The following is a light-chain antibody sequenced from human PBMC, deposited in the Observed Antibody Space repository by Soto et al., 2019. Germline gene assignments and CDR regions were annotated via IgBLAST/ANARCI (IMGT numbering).Light chain of an antibody. CDR3: QQRSNWPLT. CDR1: QSVYSY. CDR2: DAS. J-gene: IGKJ4*01. V-gene: IGKV3-11*01. Sequence: EILLTQSPATLSLSPGESATLSCRASQSVYSYLAWYQQRPGQAPRLLIYDASNRATGIPARFSGSGSVTDFTLTIGSREPEDFAVYCCQQRSNWPLTFGGGTKV.